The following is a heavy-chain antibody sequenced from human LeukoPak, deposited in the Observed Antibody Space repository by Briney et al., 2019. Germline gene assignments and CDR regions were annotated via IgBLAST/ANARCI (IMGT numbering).Heavy chain of an antibody. D-gene: IGHD6-13*01. CDR2: ISYDGSNK. CDR1: GFTFSSYA. Sequence: GGSLRLSCAASGFTFSSYAMHWVRQAPGKGLEGVAVISYDGSNKYYADSVKGRFTISRDNSKNTLYLQMNSLRAEDTAVYYCARGVSPLNYYFDYWGQGTLVTVSS. V-gene: IGHV3-30*04. CDR3: ARGVSPLNYYFDY. J-gene: IGHJ4*02.